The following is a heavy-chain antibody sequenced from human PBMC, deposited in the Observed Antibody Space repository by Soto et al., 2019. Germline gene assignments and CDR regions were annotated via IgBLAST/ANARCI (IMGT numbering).Heavy chain of an antibody. V-gene: IGHV4-34*01. J-gene: IGHJ4*02. Sequence: PSETLSLTCAVYGGSFSGYYWSWIRQPPGKGLEWIGEINHSGSTNYNPSLKSRVTISVDTSKNQFSLKLSSVTAADTAAYYCARGVTVTNYFDYWGQGTLVTVSS. D-gene: IGHD4-17*01. CDR1: GGSFSGYY. CDR2: INHSGST. CDR3: ARGVTVTNYFDY.